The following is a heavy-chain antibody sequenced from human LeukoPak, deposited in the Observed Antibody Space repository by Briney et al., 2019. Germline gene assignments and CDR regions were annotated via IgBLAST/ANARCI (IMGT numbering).Heavy chain of an antibody. J-gene: IGHJ6*02. V-gene: IGHV7-4-1*02. CDR2: INTNTGNP. Sequence: ASVKVSCKASGYTFTSYAMNWVRQAPGQGLEWMGWINTNTGNPTYAQGFTGRFVFSLDTSVSTAYLQISSLKAEDTAVYYCASRASIAAAGSYYYYGRDVWGQGTTVTVSS. CDR3: ASRASIAAAGSYYYYGRDV. D-gene: IGHD6-13*01. CDR1: GYTFTSYA.